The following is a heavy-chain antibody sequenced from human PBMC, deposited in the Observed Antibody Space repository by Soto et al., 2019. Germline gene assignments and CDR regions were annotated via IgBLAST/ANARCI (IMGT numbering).Heavy chain of an antibody. J-gene: IGHJ5*02. V-gene: IGHV4-39*01. D-gene: IGHD3-3*01. CDR3: ARHLAIFGVVRWFDP. CDR2: IYYSGST. CDR1: GGSISSSSYY. Sequence: QLQLQESGPGLVKPSETLSLTCTVSGGSISSSSYYWGWIRQPPGKGLEWIGSIYYSGSTYYNPSLKSRVTISVDKSKNQFSLKLSSVTAADTAVYYCARHLAIFGVVRWFDPWGQGTLVTVSS.